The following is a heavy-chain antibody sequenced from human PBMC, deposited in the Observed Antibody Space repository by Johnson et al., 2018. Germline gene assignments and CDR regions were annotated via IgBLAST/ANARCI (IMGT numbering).Heavy chain of an antibody. D-gene: IGHD6-6*01. V-gene: IGHV3-21*01. CDR2: ISSSSSYI. CDR3: ARAGRNSSSSYYYYYMDV. J-gene: IGHJ6*03. Sequence: EVQLVESGGGLVKPGGSLRLSCAASGFTFSSYSMNWVRQAPGKGLEWVSSISSSSSYIYYADSVKGRFTISRDNAKNSLYLQMNSLRAEDTAVYYCARAGRNSSSSYYYYYMDVWGKGTTVTVSS. CDR1: GFTFSSYS.